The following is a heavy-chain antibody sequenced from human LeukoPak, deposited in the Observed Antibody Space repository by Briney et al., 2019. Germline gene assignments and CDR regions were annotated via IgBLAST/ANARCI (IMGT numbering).Heavy chain of an antibody. CDR1: GCTFTGYY. V-gene: IGHV1-2*02. Sequence: GASVKVSCKASGCTFTGYYMHWVRQAPGQGLEWMGWINPNSGGTNYAQKFQGRVTMTRDTSISTAYMELSRLRSDDTAVYYYASGFYYGSGRSWTPEDYYMDVWGKGTTVTVSS. J-gene: IGHJ6*03. D-gene: IGHD3-10*01. CDR3: ASGFYYGSGRSWTPEDYYMDV. CDR2: INPNSGGT.